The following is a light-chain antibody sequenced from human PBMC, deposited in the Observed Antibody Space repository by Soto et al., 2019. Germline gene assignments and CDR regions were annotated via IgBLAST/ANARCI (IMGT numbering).Light chain of an antibody. Sequence: EIVLTQSPGTLSLSPGEIATLSFRASETVNSNYLAWYQQKFGQAPRLLIYDASRRATGIPERFSGSGSGTDFTLTINRLEPEDFAVYYCQQYGSSPTFGLGTKVDIK. J-gene: IGKJ1*01. CDR2: DAS. CDR1: ETVNSNY. V-gene: IGKV3-20*01. CDR3: QQYGSSPT.